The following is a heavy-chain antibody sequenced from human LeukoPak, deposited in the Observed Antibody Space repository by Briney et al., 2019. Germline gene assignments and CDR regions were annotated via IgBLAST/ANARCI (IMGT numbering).Heavy chain of an antibody. V-gene: IGHV1-8*01. D-gene: IGHD3-22*01. CDR2: MNPNSGNT. Sequence: ASVKVSCKASGYTFTSYDINWVRQATGQGLEWMGWMNPNSGNTGYAQKFQGWVTMTRDTSISTAYMELSRLRSEDTAVYYCARGPITTRSHFDYWGQGTLVTVSS. J-gene: IGHJ4*02. CDR1: GYTFTSYD. CDR3: ARGPITTRSHFDY.